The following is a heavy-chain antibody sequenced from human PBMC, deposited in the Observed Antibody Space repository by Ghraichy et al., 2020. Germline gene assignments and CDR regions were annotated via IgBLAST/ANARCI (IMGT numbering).Heavy chain of an antibody. CDR2: IYYSRST. Sequence: SETLSLTCTVSGGSISSSSYYWGWIRQPPGKGLKWIGSIYYSRSTNYNPARKSRVTISVDTSKNHFSLRLYSVTAADTAVYYCARRPWGYNWNYAVRGDFFDYWGQGTLVTVFS. CDR1: GGSISSSSYY. CDR3: ARRPWGYNWNYAVRGDFFDY. D-gene: IGHD1-7*01. J-gene: IGHJ4*02. V-gene: IGHV4-39*02.